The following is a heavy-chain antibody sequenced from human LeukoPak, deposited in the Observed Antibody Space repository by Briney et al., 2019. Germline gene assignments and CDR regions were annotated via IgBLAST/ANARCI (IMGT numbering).Heavy chain of an antibody. CDR1: GYSISSGYY. Sequence: SETLSLTCAVAGYSISSGYYWGWIRQPPGKGLEWIGSIYHSGSTYYNPSHKSRVTISVDTSKNQFSLKLSSVTAADTAVYYCARDIGSGSDYWGQGTLVTVSS. V-gene: IGHV4-38-2*02. CDR2: IYHSGST. D-gene: IGHD3-10*01. CDR3: ARDIGSGSDY. J-gene: IGHJ4*02.